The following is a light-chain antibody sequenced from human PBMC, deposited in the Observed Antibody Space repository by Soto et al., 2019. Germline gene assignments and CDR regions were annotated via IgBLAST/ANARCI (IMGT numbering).Light chain of an antibody. CDR3: QQLHSYPIT. Sequence: DIQLTQSPSFLSASVGDRVTISYRASQGMNTYVAWYQQKPGKAPKLLIYGASTLQSGVPSRFSGSESGAEFTLTISSLQPEDFATYYCQQLHSYPITFGQGTRLEIK. CDR1: QGMNTY. V-gene: IGKV1-9*01. J-gene: IGKJ5*01. CDR2: GAS.